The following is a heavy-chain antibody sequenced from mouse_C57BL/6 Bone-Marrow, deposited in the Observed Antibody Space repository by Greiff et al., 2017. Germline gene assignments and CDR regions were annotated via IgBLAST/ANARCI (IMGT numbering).Heavy chain of an antibody. V-gene: IGHV7-1*01. J-gene: IGHJ3*01. CDR2: SRNKANDYTT. D-gene: IGHD1-1*02. CDR1: GFTFSDFY. CDR3: ARDGDYGPAWFAY. Sequence: EVMLVESGGGLVQSGRSLRLSCATSGFTFSDFYMEWVRQAPGKGLEWIAASRNKANDYTTEYSASVKGRFIVSRDTSQSILYLRMNALGAEDTAIYYCARDGDYGPAWFAYWGQGTLVTVSA.